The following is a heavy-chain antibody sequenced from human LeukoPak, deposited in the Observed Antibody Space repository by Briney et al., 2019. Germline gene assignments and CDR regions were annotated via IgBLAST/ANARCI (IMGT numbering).Heavy chain of an antibody. CDR2: ISGSGGST. Sequence: GGSLRLSCADSGFTFSSYAMSWVRQAPGKGLEWVSAISGSGGSTYYADSVKGRFTISRDNSKNTLYLQMNSLRAEDTAVYYCAKPKLKQDAFDIWGQGTMVTVSS. J-gene: IGHJ3*02. D-gene: IGHD2-15*01. V-gene: IGHV3-23*01. CDR3: AKPKLKQDAFDI. CDR1: GFTFSSYA.